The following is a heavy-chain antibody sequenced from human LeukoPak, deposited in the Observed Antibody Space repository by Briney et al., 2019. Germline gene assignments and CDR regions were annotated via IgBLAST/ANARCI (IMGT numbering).Heavy chain of an antibody. CDR2: ISSSGTTI. CDR3: ASLPSPTDV. CDR1: GFTFSSYE. J-gene: IGHJ6*04. V-gene: IGHV3-48*03. Sequence: GGSLRLSCAASGFTFSSYEMNWVRQAPGKGLEWVSYISSSGTTIYYADSVKGRFTISRDNAKNSLYLQMNSLRAEDTAVYYCASLPSPTDVWGKGTTVAVSS.